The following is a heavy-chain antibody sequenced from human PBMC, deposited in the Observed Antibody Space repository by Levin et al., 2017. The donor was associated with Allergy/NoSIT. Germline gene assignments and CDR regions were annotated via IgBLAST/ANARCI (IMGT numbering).Heavy chain of an antibody. J-gene: IGHJ4*02. CDR1: GYTLTELS. Sequence: GESLKISCKVSGYTLTELSMHWVRQAPGKGLEWMGGFDPEDGETIYAQKFQGRVTMTEDTSTDTAYMELSSLRSEDTAVYYCATLSPWELPIDYWGQGTLVTVSS. CDR3: ATLSPWELPIDY. CDR2: FDPEDGET. D-gene: IGHD1-26*01. V-gene: IGHV1-24*01.